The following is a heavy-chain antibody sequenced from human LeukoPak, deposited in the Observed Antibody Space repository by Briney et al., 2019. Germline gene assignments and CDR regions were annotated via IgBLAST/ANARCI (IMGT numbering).Heavy chain of an antibody. CDR2: IIPIFGTA. Sequence: ASVKVSCKASGGTFSSYAISWVRQAPGQGLEWMGGIIPIFGTANYAQKFQGRVTITADESTSTAYMELSSLRSEDTAVYYCARGGQLVPSLGYWGQGTLVTVSS. J-gene: IGHJ4*02. V-gene: IGHV1-69*13. CDR3: ARGGQLVPSLGY. CDR1: GGTFSSYA. D-gene: IGHD6-6*01.